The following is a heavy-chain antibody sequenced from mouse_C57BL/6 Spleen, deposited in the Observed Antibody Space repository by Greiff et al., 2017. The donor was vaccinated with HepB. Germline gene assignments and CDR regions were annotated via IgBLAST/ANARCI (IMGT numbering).Heavy chain of an antibody. CDR3: ARGAPYDYDEAWFAY. D-gene: IGHD2-4*01. J-gene: IGHJ3*01. Sequence: EVQLQQSVAELVRPGASVKLSCPASGFNIKNTYMHWVKQMPEQGLEWLGRIDPANGNTKYAPKFQGKATRTADKSSNTAYLQLSSLTSDDTAIYYVARGAPYDYDEAWFAYWGQGTLVTVSA. CDR2: IDPANGNT. CDR1: GFNIKNTY. V-gene: IGHV14-3*01.